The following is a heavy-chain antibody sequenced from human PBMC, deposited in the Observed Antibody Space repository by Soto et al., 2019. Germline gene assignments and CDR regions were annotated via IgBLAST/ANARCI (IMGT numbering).Heavy chain of an antibody. CDR3: ASAGGTY. CDR1: GFTFHTYS. CDR2: IDSGSNFI. D-gene: IGHD2-8*02. Sequence: EVLLVESGGGLVKPGGSLRLSCAASGFTFHTYSMNWVHQAPGKGLEWVSSIDSGSNFIHYADSVKGRFTISRDNANNSLYLQMNSLRAEDSAVYYCASAGGTYWGQGALVTVSS. J-gene: IGHJ4*02. V-gene: IGHV3-21*01.